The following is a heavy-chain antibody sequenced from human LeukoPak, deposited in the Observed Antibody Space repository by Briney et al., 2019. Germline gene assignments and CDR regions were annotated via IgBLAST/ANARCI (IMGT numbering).Heavy chain of an antibody. CDR1: GGTFSSYA. CDR3: ARAVRWDGYNPFDY. Sequence: ASVKVSCKASGGTFSSYAISWVRQAPGQGLEWMGGIIPIFGTANYAQKFQGRVTITTDESTSTAYMELSSLRSEDTAVYYCARAVRWDGYNPFDYWGQGTLVTVSS. D-gene: IGHD5-24*01. CDR2: IIPIFGTA. V-gene: IGHV1-69*05. J-gene: IGHJ4*02.